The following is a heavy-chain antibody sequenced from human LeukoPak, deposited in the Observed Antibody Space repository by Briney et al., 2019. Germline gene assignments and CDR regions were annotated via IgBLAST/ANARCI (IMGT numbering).Heavy chain of an antibody. Sequence: GGSLRRSCAASGFTVSSNHMSWVRQAPGKGLEWVSLIYSSGSIYYADSVKGRFTISRDNSKNTLYLQMNSLRAEDTAVYYCAKDPMVIAVAWGQGTLVTVSS. CDR3: AKDPMVIAVA. D-gene: IGHD6-19*01. CDR2: IYSSGSI. CDR1: GFTVSSNH. J-gene: IGHJ5*02. V-gene: IGHV3-66*01.